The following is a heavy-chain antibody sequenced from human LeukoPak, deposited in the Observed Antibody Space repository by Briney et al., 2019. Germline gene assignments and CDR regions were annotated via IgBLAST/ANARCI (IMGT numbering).Heavy chain of an antibody. CDR2: ISGSGGST. J-gene: IGHJ3*02. CDR3: AKDPLGYYDSSGYLDAFDI. Sequence: GGSLRLSCAASGFTFSSYAISWVRQAPGKGLEWVSAISGSGGSTYYADSVKGRFTISRDNSKNTLYLQMNSLRAEDTAVYYCAKDPLGYYDSSGYLDAFDIWGQGTMVTVSS. V-gene: IGHV3-23*01. CDR1: GFTFSSYA. D-gene: IGHD3-22*01.